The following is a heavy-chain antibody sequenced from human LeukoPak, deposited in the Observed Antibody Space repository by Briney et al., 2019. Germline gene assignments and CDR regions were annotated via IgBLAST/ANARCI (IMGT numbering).Heavy chain of an antibody. CDR3: ARDGHRRYYYESSGYYRGDY. CDR1: GYIFNNYG. Sequence: GASVKVSCKASGYIFNNYGISWVRQAPGQGLEWMGWISGYNGNAKYAQKVQGRVTMTTDISTSTAYMELRSLRADDTAVYYCARDGHRRYYYESSGYYRGDYWGQGTQVTVSS. J-gene: IGHJ4*02. CDR2: ISGYNGNA. D-gene: IGHD3-22*01. V-gene: IGHV1-18*01.